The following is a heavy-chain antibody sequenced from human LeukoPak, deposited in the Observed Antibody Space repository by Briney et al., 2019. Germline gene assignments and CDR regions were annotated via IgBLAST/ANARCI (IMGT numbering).Heavy chain of an antibody. J-gene: IGHJ4*02. Sequence: QPGGSLRLSCAASGFTFGNYAMQWVRQAPGKGLEWVALISYDGRNEYYADTVKGRFTISRDNSENTLYLQMNSLRADDTAMYYCASPYNSSSYYKPLKYWGQGTLVTVSS. D-gene: IGHD3-22*01. CDR2: ISYDGRNE. V-gene: IGHV3-30*04. CDR1: GFTFGNYA. CDR3: ASPYNSSSYYKPLKY.